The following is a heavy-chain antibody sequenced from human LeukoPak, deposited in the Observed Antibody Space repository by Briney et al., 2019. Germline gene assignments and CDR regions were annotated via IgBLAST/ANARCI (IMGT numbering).Heavy chain of an antibody. D-gene: IGHD2-15*01. CDR1: GGSISSSNW. CDR3: ASTPPLDSGGSCYDY. CDR2: IYHSGST. V-gene: IGHV4-4*02. Sequence: SETLSLTCAVSGGSISSSNWWSWVRQPPGKGLEWIGEIYHSGSTNYNPSLKSRVTISVDKSKNQFSLKLSSVTAADTAVYYCASTPPLDSGGSCYDYWGQGTLVTVSS. J-gene: IGHJ4*02.